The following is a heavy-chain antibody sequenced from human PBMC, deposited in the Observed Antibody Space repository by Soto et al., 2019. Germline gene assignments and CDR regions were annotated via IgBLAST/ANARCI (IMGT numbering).Heavy chain of an antibody. D-gene: IGHD5-18*01. V-gene: IGHV3-7*04. CDR1: GFTFSTYW. CDR2: IRQDGSVK. J-gene: IGHJ4*02. CDR3: TRDHPAAMGDS. Sequence: EVQLVESGGGLVQPGGSLRLSCVASGFTFSTYWMSWVRQAPGKGLEWVANIRQDGSVKDYVESVKGRFTISRDNAKNSQYLLLNSLRVEDTAVYCCTRDHPAAMGDSWGQGTLVTVSS.